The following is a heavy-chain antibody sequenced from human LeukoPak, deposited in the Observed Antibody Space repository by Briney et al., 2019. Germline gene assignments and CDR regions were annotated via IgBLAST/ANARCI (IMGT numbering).Heavy chain of an antibody. CDR1: GGSISSSSYY. J-gene: IGHJ4*02. CDR3: ARHPFATPFDY. V-gene: IGHV4-39*01. Sequence: SETLSLTCTVSGGSISSSSYYWGWIRQPPGKGLEWIGSAYYSGSTYYNPSLKSRVTISVDTSKDQFSLKLSSVTAADTAVYYCARHPFATPFDYWGPGTLVTVSS. D-gene: IGHD2-15*01. CDR2: AYYSGST.